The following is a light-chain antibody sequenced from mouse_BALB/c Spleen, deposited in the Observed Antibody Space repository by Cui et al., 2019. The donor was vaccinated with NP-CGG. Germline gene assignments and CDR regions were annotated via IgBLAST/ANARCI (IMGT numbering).Light chain of an antibody. J-gene: IGLJ1*01. Sequence: QAVVTQESALTTSPGETVTLTCRSSTGTVTTSNYANWVQEKPVNLLTVLIGGTNTRPPGFLAKFSGSLIGDKAALTITGAQTEDETIYFCALWYNNNWVFGGGTKLTVL. CDR1: TGTVTTSNY. V-gene: IGLV1*01. CDR3: ALWYNNNWV. CDR2: GTN.